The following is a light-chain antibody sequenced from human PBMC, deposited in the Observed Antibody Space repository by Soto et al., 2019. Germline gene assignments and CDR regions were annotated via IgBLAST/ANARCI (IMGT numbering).Light chain of an antibody. J-gene: IGKJ4*01. CDR1: QSVGSK. CDR3: QQYGSSPLT. V-gene: IGKV3-20*01. CDR2: GAS. Sequence: VLTQSRATLSMSPGESSTLSCRASQSVGSKLAWYQQRPGQAPRLLIYGASSRATGIPDRFSGSGSGTDFTLTISRLEPEDFAVYYCQQYGSSPLTFGGGTKVDI.